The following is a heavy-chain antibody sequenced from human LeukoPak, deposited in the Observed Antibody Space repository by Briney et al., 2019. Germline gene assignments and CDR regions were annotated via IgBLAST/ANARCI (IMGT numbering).Heavy chain of an antibody. CDR1: GGSISTYY. D-gene: IGHD3-10*01. Sequence: SETLSLTCTVSGGSISTYYWSWIRQPVGKGLEWIGHIKTSGSTHYNPSLRRRITMSVDTSKNQFSLNLSSVTAADTAVYYCVKVAKYYYGSETYFFFEDWGQGTLVTVSS. J-gene: IGHJ4*02. V-gene: IGHV4-4*07. CDR2: IKTSGST. CDR3: VKVAKYYYGSETYFFFED.